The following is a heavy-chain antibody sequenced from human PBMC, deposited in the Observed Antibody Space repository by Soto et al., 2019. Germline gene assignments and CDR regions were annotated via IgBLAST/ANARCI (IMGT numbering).Heavy chain of an antibody. V-gene: IGHV4-30-4*01. CDR1: GGSISSGNFY. D-gene: IGHD1-26*01. CDR3: AHDSHGGNTYFDL. J-gene: IGHJ4*02. CDR2: IYFSGST. Sequence: VQLQESGPGLMRPSETLSLTCTVSGGSISSGNFYWSWTRQPPGKGLEWIGYIYFSGSTSYSPSLKSRLTISLNTSNNQFSLKLTSVTAADTAVYYCAHDSHGGNTYFDLWGQGALVTVSS.